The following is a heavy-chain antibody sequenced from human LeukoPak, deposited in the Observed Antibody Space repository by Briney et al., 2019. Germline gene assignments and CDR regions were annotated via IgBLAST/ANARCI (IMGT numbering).Heavy chain of an antibody. J-gene: IGHJ6*03. V-gene: IGHV4-59*01. D-gene: IGHD6-13*01. Sequence: SETLSLTCTVSGGSISSYYWSWIRQPPGKGLEWIGYIYYSGSTNYNPSLKSRVTISVDTSKNQFSLKLSSVTAADTAVHYCATGYSSSWYWDYYYYMDVWGKGTTVTVSS. CDR2: IYYSGST. CDR3: ATGYSSSWYWDYYYYMDV. CDR1: GGSISSYY.